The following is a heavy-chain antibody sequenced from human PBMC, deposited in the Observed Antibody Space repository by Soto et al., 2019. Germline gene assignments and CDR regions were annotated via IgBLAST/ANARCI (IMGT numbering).Heavy chain of an antibody. CDR3: ARDDIPGRAVAIYGMDI. J-gene: IGHJ6*02. CDR1: GFTFSNYG. Sequence: GSLRLSCAASGFTFSNYGMHWVRQAPGKGLEWVAVIWYDGSNEYYADSVKGRFTISRDNSKNTLYLQMNSLRAEDTAVYYCARDDIPGRAVAIYGMDIWGQGTTVTVSS. D-gene: IGHD6-19*01. CDR2: IWYDGSNE. V-gene: IGHV3-33*01.